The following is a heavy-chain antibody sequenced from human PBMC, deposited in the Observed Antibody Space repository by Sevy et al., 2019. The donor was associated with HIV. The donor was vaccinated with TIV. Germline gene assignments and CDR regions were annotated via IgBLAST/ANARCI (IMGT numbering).Heavy chain of an antibody. J-gene: IGHJ6*02. CDR3: GRDYGWGSGSYYNRYGMDV. Sequence: GGSLRLSCAASGFTFSSYGMHWVRQAPGKGLEWVAVIWYDGSNKYYADSVKGGFTISRDNSKNTLYLQMNSLRAEDTAVYYCGRDYGWGSGSYYNRYGMDVWGQGTTVTVSS. CDR2: IWYDGSNK. D-gene: IGHD3-10*01. CDR1: GFTFSSYG. V-gene: IGHV3-33*01.